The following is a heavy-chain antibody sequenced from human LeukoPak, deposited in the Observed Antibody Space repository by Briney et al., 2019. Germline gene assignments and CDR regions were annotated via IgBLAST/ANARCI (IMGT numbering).Heavy chain of an antibody. CDR1: GFTFSSHG. CDR3: ARDGSWGWAQYDY. J-gene: IGHJ4*02. V-gene: IGHV3-23*01. CDR2: TTDNGGDR. D-gene: IGHD5-24*01. Sequence: GGSLRLSCAVSGFTFSSHGMGWVRQAPGKGLEWVAGTTDNGGDRNYADSVKGRFTISRDNSKSTLDLQMNSLRAEDTALYYCARDGSWGWAQYDYWGQGVLVIVSS.